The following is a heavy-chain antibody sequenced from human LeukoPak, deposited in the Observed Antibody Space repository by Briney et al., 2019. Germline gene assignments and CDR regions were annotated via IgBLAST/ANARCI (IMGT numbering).Heavy chain of an antibody. CDR2: ISHSGST. CDR3: ARVPTVTFFDY. V-gene: IGHV4-38-2*02. J-gene: IGHJ4*02. CDR1: GYSISSGYY. D-gene: IGHD4-17*01. Sequence: SETLSLTCTVSGYSISSGYYWGWIRQPPGRGLEWIGSISHSGSTYYNPSLKSRVTVSVDTSKNQFSLKLSSVTAADTALYYCARVPTVTFFDYWGQGTLVTVSS.